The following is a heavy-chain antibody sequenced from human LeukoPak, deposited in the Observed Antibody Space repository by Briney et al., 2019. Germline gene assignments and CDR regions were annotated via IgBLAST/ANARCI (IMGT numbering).Heavy chain of an antibody. J-gene: IGHJ4*02. CDR2: IIPILGIA. V-gene: IGHV1-69*04. D-gene: IGHD6-19*01. CDR1: GGTFSSYA. Sequence: SVKVSCKASGGTFSSYAISWVRQAPGQGLEWMGRIIPILGIANYAQKFHGRVTITADKSTSTAYMELSSLRSEDTAVYYCARIEQWLPLNYWGQGTLVTVSS. CDR3: ARIEQWLPLNY.